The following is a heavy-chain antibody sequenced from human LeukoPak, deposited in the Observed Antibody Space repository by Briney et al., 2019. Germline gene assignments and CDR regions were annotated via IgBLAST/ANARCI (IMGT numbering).Heavy chain of an antibody. J-gene: IGHJ3*02. CDR2: IKSKTDGGTT. V-gene: IGHV3-15*01. CDR1: GFTFSNAW. CDR3: TTGLWWDIVVVPAALDAFDI. Sequence: PGGSLRLSCAASGFTFSNAWMSWVRQAPGKGLEWVGRIKSKTDGGTTDYAAPVKGRFTISRDDSKNTLYLQMNSLKTEDTAVYYCTTGLWWDIVVVPAALDAFDIWGQGTMVTVSS. D-gene: IGHD2-2*01.